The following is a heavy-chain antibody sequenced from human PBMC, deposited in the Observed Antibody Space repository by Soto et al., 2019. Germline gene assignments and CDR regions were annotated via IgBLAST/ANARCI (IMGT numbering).Heavy chain of an antibody. V-gene: IGHV4-39*01. J-gene: IGHJ6*02. Sequence: QLQLQESGPGLVKPSETLSLTCTVSGGSISSSSYYWGWIRQPPGKGLEWIGSIYYSGSTYYNPSLKSRVTISVDTSKNQFSPKLSSVTAADTAVYYCARQVTIFGVEPYYYGMDVWGQGTTVTVSS. CDR3: ARQVTIFGVEPYYYGMDV. CDR1: GGSISSSSYY. CDR2: IYYSGST. D-gene: IGHD3-3*01.